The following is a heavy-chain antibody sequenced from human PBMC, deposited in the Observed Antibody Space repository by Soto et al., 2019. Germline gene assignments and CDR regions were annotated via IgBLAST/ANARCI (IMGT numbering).Heavy chain of an antibody. V-gene: IGHV4-38-2*01. Sequence: SETLSLTCAVSGYSISLGYYWGWIRQPPGKGLEWIGSIYHSGNTYYNPSLKSRVSISLDTSKNHFSLELTSVTAADTAVYYCARVKLAGHVGFDYWGLGTLVTVSS. CDR3: ARVKLAGHVGFDY. CDR1: GYSISLGYY. J-gene: IGHJ4*02. D-gene: IGHD3-3*02. CDR2: IYHSGNT.